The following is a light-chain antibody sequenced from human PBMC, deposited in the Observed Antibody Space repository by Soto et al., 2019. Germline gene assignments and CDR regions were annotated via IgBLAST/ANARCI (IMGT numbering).Light chain of an antibody. J-gene: IGKJ1*01. CDR1: QNVANNY. Sequence: EIVLTRSPGTLSLSPGERATLSCRASQNVANNYLAWFRQKPGQTPRLLIYGASSRAAGIPDRFSGSGSGTDFTLTISRLEPEDFAVFYCQQYGTSPWTFGQGTKVDIK. V-gene: IGKV3-20*01. CDR2: GAS. CDR3: QQYGTSPWT.